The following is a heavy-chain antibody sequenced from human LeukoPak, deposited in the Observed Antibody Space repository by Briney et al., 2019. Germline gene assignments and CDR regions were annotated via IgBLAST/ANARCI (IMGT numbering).Heavy chain of an antibody. CDR1: GGSFSGYY. D-gene: IGHD5-24*01. Sequence: SETLSLTCADYGGSFSGYYWSWIRQPPGKGLEWIGEINHSGSTNYNPSLKSRVTISVDTSKNQFSLKLSSVTAADTAVYYCARGRDGYNEYNWFDPWGQGTLVTVSS. V-gene: IGHV4-34*01. CDR2: INHSGST. J-gene: IGHJ5*02. CDR3: ARGRDGYNEYNWFDP.